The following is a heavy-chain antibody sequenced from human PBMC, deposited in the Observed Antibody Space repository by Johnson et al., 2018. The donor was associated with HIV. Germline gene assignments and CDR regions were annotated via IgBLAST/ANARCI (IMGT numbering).Heavy chain of an antibody. J-gene: IGHJ3*02. CDR3: ARGEQWSLLGAFDI. Sequence: MQLVESGGGLVQPGGSLRLSCAASGFTFSSYDMHWVRQATGTGLEWVSAIGTAGDTYYPGSVKGRFTISRENAKNSLYLQMNSLRAGDTAVYYCARGEQWSLLGAFDIWGQGIMVTVSS. D-gene: IGHD6-19*01. V-gene: IGHV3-13*01. CDR1: GFTFSSYD. CDR2: IGTAGDT.